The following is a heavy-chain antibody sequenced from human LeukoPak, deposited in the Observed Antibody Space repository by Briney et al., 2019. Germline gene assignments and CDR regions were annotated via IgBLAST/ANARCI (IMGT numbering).Heavy chain of an antibody. CDR1: GFTFSSYS. Sequence: PGGPLRLSCTASGFTFSSYSMNWVRQAPGKGLEWVSYISSSGSTINYADSVKGRFTISRDNAKNSLYLRMNSLRAEDTAVYYCARGSGLSSINWGQGTLVTVSS. CDR3: ARGSGLSSIN. CDR2: ISSSGSTI. J-gene: IGHJ4*02. V-gene: IGHV3-48*04. D-gene: IGHD3-10*01.